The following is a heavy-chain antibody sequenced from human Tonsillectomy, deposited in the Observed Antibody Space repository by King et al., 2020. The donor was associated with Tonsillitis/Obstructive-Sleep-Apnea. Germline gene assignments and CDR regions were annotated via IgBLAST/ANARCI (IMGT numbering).Heavy chain of an antibody. CDR3: TTLSGCTSLSYYMDV. Sequence: QLVQSGGGLVKPGGSLRLSCAASGFTFSNAWMSWVRQAPGKGLEWVGRIKSKTDGGKTDYAAPVKGRFTISRDVSKNTLYLQMNSLKTEDTAVYYCTTLSGCTSLSYYMDVWGKGTTVTVSS. D-gene: IGHD3-3*01. V-gene: IGHV3-15*01. CDR2: IKSKTDGGKT. CDR1: GFTFSNAW. J-gene: IGHJ6*03.